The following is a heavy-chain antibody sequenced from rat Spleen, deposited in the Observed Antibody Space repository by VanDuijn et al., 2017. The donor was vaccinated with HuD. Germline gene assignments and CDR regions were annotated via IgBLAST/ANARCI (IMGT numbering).Heavy chain of an antibody. J-gene: IGHJ2*01. CDR2: ITSTGGSI. Sequence: EVQLVESGGGLVQPGRSLKLSCAASGFTFSNCDMAWVRQAPKKGLEWVASITSTGGSIYYPDSVKGRFTISRDNAQNTLYLQMNSLRSEDTATYYCARRHYGYTDYFDYWGQGVMVTVSS. D-gene: IGHD1-9*01. CDR1: GFTFSNCD. V-gene: IGHV5S13*01. CDR3: ARRHYGYTDYFDY.